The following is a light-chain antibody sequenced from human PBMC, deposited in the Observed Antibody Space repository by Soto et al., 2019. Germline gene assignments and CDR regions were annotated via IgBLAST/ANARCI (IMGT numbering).Light chain of an antibody. V-gene: IGLV2-23*01. Sequence: QSALTQPASVSGSPGQSITISCTGTSSDVGSYYLVSWYQHHPGKAPKLIIYEDTKRPSGTSNRFSGSKSGNTASLTISGXXAXXEAXXYCCSFAGARVMFGGGTKLTVL. J-gene: IGLJ3*02. CDR1: SSDVGSYYL. CDR3: CSFAGARVM. CDR2: EDT.